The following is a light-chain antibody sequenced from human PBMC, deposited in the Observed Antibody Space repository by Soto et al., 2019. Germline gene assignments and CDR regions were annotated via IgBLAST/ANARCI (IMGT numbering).Light chain of an antibody. CDR1: ESVSSSY. Sequence: LAPTLSTDSLAANERTTRSVTARESVSSSYLAWYQQKPGQAPRLLIYGASSRATGIPARFSGSGSGRHSTLVISSGVPADFVVHYCRHPANPLRTFGQGTKLDIK. V-gene: IGKV3-20*01. CDR2: GAS. CDR3: RHPANPLRT. J-gene: IGKJ1*01.